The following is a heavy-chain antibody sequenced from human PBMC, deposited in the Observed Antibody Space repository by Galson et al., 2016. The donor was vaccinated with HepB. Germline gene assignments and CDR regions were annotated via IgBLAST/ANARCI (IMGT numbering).Heavy chain of an antibody. CDR3: AKGGPEGTGTLDA. Sequence: SLRLSCAASGFIFSDDWMHWVRQTAGRGPVYISHINEDGSETSYADSVKGLFTISRDNAENTVALQMNGLRVDDTAVYYCAKGGPEGTGTLDAWGQGTLVTVSS. J-gene: IGHJ5*02. CDR2: INEDGSET. V-gene: IGHV3-74*01. D-gene: IGHD1-1*01. CDR1: GFIFSDDW.